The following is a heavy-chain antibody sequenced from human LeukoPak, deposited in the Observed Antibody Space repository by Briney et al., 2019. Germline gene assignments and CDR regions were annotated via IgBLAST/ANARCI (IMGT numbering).Heavy chain of an antibody. V-gene: IGHV1-18*01. CDR1: GYTFTNHG. Sequence: ASVKVSCKASGYTFTNHGISWVRRAPGQGLEWMGWISTYNGNTNYAQQLQGRATMTTDTSTSTAYMELRSLRSDDTAVYYCARSGGWAYGDYDGFIAFDIWGQGTMVTVSS. D-gene: IGHD4-17*01. J-gene: IGHJ3*02. CDR2: ISTYNGNT. CDR3: ARSGGWAYGDYDGFIAFDI.